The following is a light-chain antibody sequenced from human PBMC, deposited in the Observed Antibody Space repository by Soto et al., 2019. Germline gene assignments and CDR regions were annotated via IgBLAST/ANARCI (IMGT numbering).Light chain of an antibody. Sequence: ETVLTQSPGTLSLSPGERATLSCRASQSVSSNYLAWYQQKPGQAPRLLIYGASTRATGIPDRFSGSGSGTDFTLTISRLEPEDVAVYYCQQFGRSPPSLTFGQGTKVEIK. CDR2: GAS. CDR3: QQFGRSPPSLT. CDR1: QSVSSNY. J-gene: IGKJ1*01. V-gene: IGKV3-20*01.